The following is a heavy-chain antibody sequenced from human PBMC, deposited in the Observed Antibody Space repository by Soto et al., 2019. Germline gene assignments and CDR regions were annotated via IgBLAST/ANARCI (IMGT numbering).Heavy chain of an antibody. CDR1: GFTFSIYW. Sequence: WGSLRLSCAASGFTFSIYWMSWVRQATRKGLEWVANIKQDGSEKYYVESWKGRFTISRDKDKNSMYLQMNSLSAEDTAVYYCARGVLEWLTSHPDYWGQGTLVTVSS. CDR3: ARGVLEWLTSHPDY. V-gene: IGHV3-7*01. CDR2: IKQDGSEK. J-gene: IGHJ4*02. D-gene: IGHD3-3*01.